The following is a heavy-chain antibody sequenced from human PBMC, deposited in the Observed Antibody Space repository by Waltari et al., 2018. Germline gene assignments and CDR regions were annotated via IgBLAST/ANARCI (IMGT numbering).Heavy chain of an antibody. V-gene: IGHV1-69*05. D-gene: IGHD1-1*01. J-gene: IGHJ6*03. Sequence: QVQLVQSGAEVKKPGSSVRVSCKASGGTFTNFAISWVRQAPGQGLEWMGGIIPIFGTPIYAQKFQGRVTITTDDFSSTAYMDLKSLTSDDTAIYYCAFTLLTTANYYYYMDVWGKGTAVTVSS. CDR1: GGTFTNFA. CDR2: IIPIFGTP. CDR3: AFTLLTTANYYYYMDV.